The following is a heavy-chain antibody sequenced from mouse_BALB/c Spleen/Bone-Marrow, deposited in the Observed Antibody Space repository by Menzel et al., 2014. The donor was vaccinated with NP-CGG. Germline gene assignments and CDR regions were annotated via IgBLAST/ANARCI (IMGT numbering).Heavy chain of an antibody. CDR1: GYTFTSYY. Sequence: QVHLQQSGAELVKPGASVKLSYKASGYTFTSYYMYWVKQRPGQGLEWFGEINPSNGGTNFNEKFKNKATLTVDKSSSTAYMQLSSLTSEDSAVYYCSRGRRDALDYWGQGTSVTVSS. CDR3: SRGRRDALDY. CDR2: INPSNGGT. V-gene: IGHV1S81*02. J-gene: IGHJ4*01.